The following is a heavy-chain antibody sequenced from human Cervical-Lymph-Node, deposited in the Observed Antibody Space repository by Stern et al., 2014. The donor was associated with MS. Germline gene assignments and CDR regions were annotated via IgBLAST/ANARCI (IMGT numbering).Heavy chain of an antibody. V-gene: IGHV1-46*01. Sequence: QVQLVQSGAEVKKPGASVTVSCKASGYTFTSHYIHWVRQAPGQGLEWMGIFNPSSHSTSAAPLFQGRLTMTWDTSTSTVNMHLSSLTSEDTAVYYCARGFVSTANWFDHWGQGTLVTVSS. D-gene: IGHD3-10*01. CDR1: GYTFTSHY. CDR3: ARGFVSTANWFDH. CDR2: FNPSSHST. J-gene: IGHJ5*02.